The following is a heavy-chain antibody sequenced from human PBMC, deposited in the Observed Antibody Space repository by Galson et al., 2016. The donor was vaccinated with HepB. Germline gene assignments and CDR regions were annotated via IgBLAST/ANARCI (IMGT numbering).Heavy chain of an antibody. Sequence: SETLPLTCAVSGDSISNNYWWSWLRQSPGKGLEWLGEIYQTGTANYNPSFTSRATISVDKSKNQISLRLASVTAADTAMYYCARGTLGTTATMAFDYWGQGTLVTVSS. D-gene: IGHD1/OR15-1a*01. CDR3: ARGTLGTTATMAFDY. J-gene: IGHJ4*02. CDR1: GDSISNNYW. V-gene: IGHV4-4*02. CDR2: IYQTGTA.